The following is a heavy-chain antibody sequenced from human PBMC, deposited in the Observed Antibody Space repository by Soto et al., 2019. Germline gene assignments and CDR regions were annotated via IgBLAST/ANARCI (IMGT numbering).Heavy chain of an antibody. J-gene: IGHJ6*02. D-gene: IGHD5-18*01. CDR1: GGSISSSSYY. V-gene: IGHV4-39*01. CDR3: ARPNKAMGNGYYGMDV. CDR2: IYYSGTT. Sequence: SESMCLTCPVCGGSISSSSYYWGWIRQPPGKGLEWIGSIYYSGTTYYNPSLKSRVTISVDTSKNQFSLRLSSVTAADTAVYYCARPNKAMGNGYYGMDVWGQGTTVT.